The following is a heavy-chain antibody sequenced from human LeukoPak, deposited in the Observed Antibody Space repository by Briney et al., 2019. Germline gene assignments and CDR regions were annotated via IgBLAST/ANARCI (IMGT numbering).Heavy chain of an antibody. J-gene: IGHJ4*02. V-gene: IGHV3-7*01. D-gene: IGHD3-22*01. CDR2: IKQDGSEK. Sequence: PGGPLRLSCAASGFTFSSYAMHWVRQAPGKGLEWVANIKQDGSEKYYVDSVKGRFTISRDNAKNSLYLQMNSLRAEDTAVYYCARALPGGYYYDSSGYGYWGQGTLVTVSS. CDR3: ARALPGGYYYDSSGYGY. CDR1: GFTFSSYA.